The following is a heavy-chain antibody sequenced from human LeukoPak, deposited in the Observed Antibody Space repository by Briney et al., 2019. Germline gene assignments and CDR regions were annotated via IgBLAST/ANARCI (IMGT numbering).Heavy chain of an antibody. CDR3: ARDKVGWNYRRMDV. Sequence: PSETLSLTCTVSGGSISSYYWSWIRQPPGKGLEWIGYISYSGSTNYNPSLKSRVTISVDTSKNQFSLKLSSVTAADTAVYYCARDKVGWNYRRMDVWGQGTTVTVSS. CDR2: ISYSGST. D-gene: IGHD1-7*01. J-gene: IGHJ6*02. V-gene: IGHV4-59*01. CDR1: GGSISSYY.